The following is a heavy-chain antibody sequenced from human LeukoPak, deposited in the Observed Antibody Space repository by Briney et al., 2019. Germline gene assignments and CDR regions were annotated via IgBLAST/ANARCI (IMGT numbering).Heavy chain of an antibody. CDR3: ARGPHSSSWYSWFDP. V-gene: IGHV1-2*02. J-gene: IGHJ5*02. CDR2: INPNSGGT. D-gene: IGHD6-13*01. Sequence: WASVKVSCKASGYTFTGYYMHWVRQAPGQGLEWMGWINPNSGGTNYAQKFQGRVTMTRDTSISTAYMELSRLRSDDTAVYYCARGPHSSSWYSWFDPWGQGTLVTVSP. CDR1: GYTFTGYY.